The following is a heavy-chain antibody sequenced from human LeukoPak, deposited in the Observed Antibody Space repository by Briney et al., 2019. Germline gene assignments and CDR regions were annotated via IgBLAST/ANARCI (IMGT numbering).Heavy chain of an antibody. CDR3: AKPRSGSYDFDY. Sequence: GGSLRLSCAASGFTFRSYAMSWVRQAPGKGLEWVSAISGSGGSTYYADSVKGRFTISRDNSKNTLYLQMNSLRAEDTAVYYYAKPRSGSYDFDYWGQGTLVTVSS. J-gene: IGHJ4*02. V-gene: IGHV3-23*01. CDR1: GFTFRSYA. D-gene: IGHD1-26*01. CDR2: ISGSGGST.